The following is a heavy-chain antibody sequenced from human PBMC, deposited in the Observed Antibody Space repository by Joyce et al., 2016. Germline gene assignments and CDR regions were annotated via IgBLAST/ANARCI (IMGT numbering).Heavy chain of an antibody. D-gene: IGHD6-19*01. J-gene: IGHJ4*02. CDR1: GLTFSNNW. V-gene: IGHV3-74*01. Sequence: EVQLVESGGGLVQPGGSLRLSCADSGLTFSNNWMQWVRQVPGKGLVWVARISRDGSNPRYADSVQGRFTSSKDNAKNTLYLQMISLRVEDTAVYYCASQTGYNSAWGQGTLVTVSS. CDR2: ISRDGSNP. CDR3: ASQTGYNSA.